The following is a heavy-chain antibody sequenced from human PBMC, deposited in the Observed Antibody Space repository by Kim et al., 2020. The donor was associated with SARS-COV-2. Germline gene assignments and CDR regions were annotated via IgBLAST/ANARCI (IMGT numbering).Heavy chain of an antibody. CDR3: AQVPPSSSWYLDGMDV. D-gene: IGHD6-13*01. Sequence: SVKGRFTISRDNAKNSLYLQMNSLRAEDTAVYYCAQVPPSSSWYLDGMDVWGQGTTVTVSS. J-gene: IGHJ6*02. V-gene: IGHV3-21*01.